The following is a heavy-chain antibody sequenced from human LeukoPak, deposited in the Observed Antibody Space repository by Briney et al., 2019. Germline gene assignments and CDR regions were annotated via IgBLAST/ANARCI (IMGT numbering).Heavy chain of an antibody. Sequence: AASVTVSCTASGGIFSSYAISWVRQAPGQGLEWMGGIIPIFGTANYAQKFQGRVTITADESTSTAYMELSSLRSEDTAVYYCAREYCGGDCHFDYWGQGTLVTVSS. D-gene: IGHD2-21*02. J-gene: IGHJ4*02. CDR3: AREYCGGDCHFDY. CDR2: IIPIFGTA. V-gene: IGHV1-69*13. CDR1: GGIFSSYA.